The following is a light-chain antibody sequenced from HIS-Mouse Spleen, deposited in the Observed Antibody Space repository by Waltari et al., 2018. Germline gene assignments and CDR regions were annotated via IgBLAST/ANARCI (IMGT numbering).Light chain of an antibody. J-gene: IGKJ4*01. CDR3: QQYYSTPLT. CDR1: QSVLYSPNNKND. CDR2: WAS. V-gene: IGKV4-1*01. Sequence: DIVMTQSPDSLAVSLGERATINCQSSQSVLYSPNNKNDLAWYQQKPGQPPKLLNYWASTRESRVPDRFSGSGSGTDFTLTISSLQAEDVAVYYCQQYYSTPLTFGGGTKVEIK.